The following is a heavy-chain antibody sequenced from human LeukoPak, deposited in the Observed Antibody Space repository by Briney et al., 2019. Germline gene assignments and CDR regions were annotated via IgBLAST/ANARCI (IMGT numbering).Heavy chain of an antibody. CDR1: GFTFSSYA. D-gene: IGHD6-6*01. V-gene: IGHV3-23*01. CDR2: ISGSGGST. CDR3: ATRVHSRHFDH. Sequence: GGSLRLSCAASGFTFSSYARSWVRQAPGKGLEWVSAISGSGGSTYYANSVKGRFTISRDNSKNTLYLQMNSLRAEDTAVYYCATRVHSRHFDHWRQGTLVTVSS. J-gene: IGHJ4*02.